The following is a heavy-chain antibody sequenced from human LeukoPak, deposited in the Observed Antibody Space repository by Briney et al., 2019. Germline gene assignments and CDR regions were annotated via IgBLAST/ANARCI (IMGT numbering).Heavy chain of an antibody. V-gene: IGHV3-30*03. CDR3: ARKFLTGRLIDY. D-gene: IGHD7-27*01. Sequence: GRSLRLSCAASGFTFSNYGMHWVRQAPGKGLEWVAVISYDGSNEYYADSVRGRFTISRDTSKNTLYLQMNSLRAEDTALYYCARKFLTGRLIDYWGQGTLVTVSS. CDR2: ISYDGSNE. CDR1: GFTFSNYG. J-gene: IGHJ4*02.